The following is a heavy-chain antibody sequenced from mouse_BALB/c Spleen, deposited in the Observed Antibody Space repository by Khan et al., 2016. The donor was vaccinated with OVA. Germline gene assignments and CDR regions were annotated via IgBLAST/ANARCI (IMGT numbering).Heavy chain of an antibody. CDR1: GYSITTDYA. J-gene: IGHJ2*01. D-gene: IGHD1-1*01. Sequence: VQLMESGPGLVKPSQSLSLTCTVTGYSITTDYAWNWIRQFPGNKLEWMGYISYSGNTTYNASLKSRISITRDTSKNQFFLQLKSVTTEDTARYYCARVYGGDFDYWGQGTTLTVSS. CDR3: ARVYGGDFDY. CDR2: ISYSGNT. V-gene: IGHV3-2*02.